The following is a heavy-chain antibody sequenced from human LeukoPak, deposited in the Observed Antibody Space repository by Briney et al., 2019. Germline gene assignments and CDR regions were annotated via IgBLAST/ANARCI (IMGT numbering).Heavy chain of an antibody. V-gene: IGHV3-48*04. CDR2: ISSSGSAI. CDR1: GFTFSSYS. Sequence: GGSLRLSCAASGFTFSSYSMNWVRQAPGKGLEWVSFISSSGSAIHYADSVRGRFTISRDNAKNSLFPQMSRLRAEDTAVYYCAREKLSFFDSSGYFDHWGQGTLVTVSS. J-gene: IGHJ4*02. D-gene: IGHD3-22*01. CDR3: AREKLSFFDSSGYFDH.